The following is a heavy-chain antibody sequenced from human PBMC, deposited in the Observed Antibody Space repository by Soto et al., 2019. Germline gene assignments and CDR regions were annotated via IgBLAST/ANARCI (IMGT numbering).Heavy chain of an antibody. Sequence: TSETLSLTCAVYGGSFSGYYWSWIRQPPGKGLEWIGEINHSGSTNYNPSLKSRVTISVDTSKNQFSLKLSSVTAADTAVYYCARGHKDIVVVPAAIVGGRQYYYYYMDVWGKGTTVTVSS. J-gene: IGHJ6*03. D-gene: IGHD2-2*01. CDR1: GGSFSGYY. CDR2: INHSGST. V-gene: IGHV4-34*01. CDR3: ARGHKDIVVVPAAIVGGRQYYYYYMDV.